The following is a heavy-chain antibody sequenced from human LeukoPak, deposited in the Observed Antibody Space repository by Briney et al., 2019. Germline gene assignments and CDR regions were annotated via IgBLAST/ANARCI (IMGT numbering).Heavy chain of an antibody. Sequence: ASVKDSCKTSGCSFTAFYIHWVRQAPGQGLEWMGWIHPRRGDTNYAQKFQGRVTMTRDTSISTAYLDLSSLRSDDTAVYYCARDGDYCTGSYYWGCIHSWGQGTPVTVSP. CDR3: ARDGDYCTGSYYWGCIHS. D-gene: IGHD3-10*01. J-gene: IGHJ4*02. CDR2: IHPRRGDT. CDR1: GCSFTAFY. V-gene: IGHV1-2*02.